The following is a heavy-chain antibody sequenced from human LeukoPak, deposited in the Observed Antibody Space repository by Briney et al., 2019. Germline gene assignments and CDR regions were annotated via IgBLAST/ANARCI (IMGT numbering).Heavy chain of an antibody. CDR3: ARVDGHAHWFDP. Sequence: GGSLRLSCAASGFTFSSYWMSWVRQAPGKGLEWVANIKQDGSEKYCMDSVKGRFTVSRDNAKNSLYLQMSRLRAEDTAVYHCARVDGHAHWFDPRGQGTLVTVSS. CDR2: IKQDGSEK. J-gene: IGHJ5*02. V-gene: IGHV3-7*03. CDR1: GFTFSSYW.